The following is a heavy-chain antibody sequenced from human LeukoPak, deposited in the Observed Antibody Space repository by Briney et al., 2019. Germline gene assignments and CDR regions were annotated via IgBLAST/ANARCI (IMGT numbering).Heavy chain of an antibody. CDR1: GGSISSGGYS. CDR2: IYHSGST. D-gene: IGHD2-2*01. CDR3: ARWSRPAANFDY. Sequence: TSETLSLTCAVSGGSISSGGYSWSWIRQPPGKGLEWIGYIYHSGSTYYNPSLKSRVTISVDRSKNQFSLKLSSVTAADTAVYYCARWSRPAANFDYWGQGTLVTVSS. J-gene: IGHJ4*02. V-gene: IGHV4-30-2*01.